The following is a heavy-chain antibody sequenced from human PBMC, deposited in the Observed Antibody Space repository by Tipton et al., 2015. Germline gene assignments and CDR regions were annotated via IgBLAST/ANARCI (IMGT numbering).Heavy chain of an antibody. CDR1: GFTFEYYA. CDR3: ASQRGETQPLPYYSGMDV. CDR2: INWNSGSL. D-gene: IGHD2-2*01. J-gene: IGHJ6*02. V-gene: IGHV3-9*01. Sequence: SLRLSCAASGFTFEYYAMHWVRQAPGKGLEWLSGINWNSGSLHYADSVKGRFTISRDNANNSLFLQMNSLRAEDTALYYCASQRGETQPLPYYSGMDVWGLGTTVTVSS.